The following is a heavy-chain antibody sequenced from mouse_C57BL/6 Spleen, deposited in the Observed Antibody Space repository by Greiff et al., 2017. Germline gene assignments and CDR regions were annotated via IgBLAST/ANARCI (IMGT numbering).Heavy chain of an antibody. CDR2: IHPNSGST. Sequence: VQLQQPGAELVKPGASVKLSCKASGYTFTSYWMHWVKQRPGQGLEWIGMIHPNSGSTNYNEKFKSKATLTVDKSSSSAYMQLRSLTSEDSAVYYCATTVVEYFDVWGTGTTVTVSS. D-gene: IGHD1-1*01. CDR1: GYTFTSYW. CDR3: ATTVVEYFDV. V-gene: IGHV1-64*01. J-gene: IGHJ1*03.